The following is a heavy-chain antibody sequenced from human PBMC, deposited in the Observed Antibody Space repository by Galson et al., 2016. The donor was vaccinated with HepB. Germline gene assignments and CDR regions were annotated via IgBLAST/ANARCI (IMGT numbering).Heavy chain of an antibody. CDR2: ISHSSGGT. CDR1: GFTFGNYV. V-gene: IGHV3-23*01. D-gene: IGHD5-24*01. CDR3: GGYNDYKAYDY. J-gene: IGHJ4*02. Sequence: SLRLSCAASGFTFGNYVMSWVRQAPGKGLEWVSAISHSSGGTYYADSVKGRFTISRDNAKNSLYLQMNSLRDEDTAVYYCGGYNDYKAYDYWGQGTLVTVSS.